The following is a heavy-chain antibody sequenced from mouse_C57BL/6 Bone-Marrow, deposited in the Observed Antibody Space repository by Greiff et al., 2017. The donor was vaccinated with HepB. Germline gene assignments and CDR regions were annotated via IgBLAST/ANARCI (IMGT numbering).Heavy chain of an antibody. CDR2: FYPGSGSI. CDR3: ARHGGEASITTVVPHWYFDV. J-gene: IGHJ1*03. Sequence: VQGVESGAELVKPGASVKLSCKASGYTFTEYTIHWVKQRSGQGLEWIGWFYPGSGSIKDNEKFKDKATLTAAKSSSTAYMELSRLTSEDSAVYFCARHGGEASITTVVPHWYFDVWGTGTTVTVSS. CDR1: GYTFTEYT. V-gene: IGHV1-62-2*01. D-gene: IGHD1-1*01.